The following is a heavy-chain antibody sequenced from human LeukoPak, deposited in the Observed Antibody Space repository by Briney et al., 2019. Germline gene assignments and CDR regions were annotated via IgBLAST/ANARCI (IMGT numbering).Heavy chain of an antibody. Sequence: SQTLSLTCAVSGGSISSGGYSWSWIRQPPGKGLEWIGYIYHSGSTYYNPSLKSRVTISVDRSKNQFSLKLCSVTAADTAVYYCARVLTMGNNWFDPWGQGTLVTVSS. V-gene: IGHV4-30-2*01. CDR1: GGSISSGGYS. CDR2: IYHSGST. J-gene: IGHJ5*02. CDR3: ARVLTMGNNWFDP. D-gene: IGHD3-10*01.